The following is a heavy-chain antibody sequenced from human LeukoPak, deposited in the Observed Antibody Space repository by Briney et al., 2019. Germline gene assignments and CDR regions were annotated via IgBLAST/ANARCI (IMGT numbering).Heavy chain of an antibody. V-gene: IGHV3-30*02. D-gene: IGHD3-16*01. CDR2: IRYDGTIK. J-gene: IGHJ4*02. CDR3: AKGEGGALGIPHPYYFDY. Sequence: GGSLRLSCAATGFTFSTYGMHWVRQTPGKGLEWVAFIRYDGTIKYYADSVKGRFTISRDNSKNTLYLQINSLTTEDTAVYNCAKGEGGALGIPHPYYFDYWGQGNVVTVSS. CDR1: GFTFSTYG.